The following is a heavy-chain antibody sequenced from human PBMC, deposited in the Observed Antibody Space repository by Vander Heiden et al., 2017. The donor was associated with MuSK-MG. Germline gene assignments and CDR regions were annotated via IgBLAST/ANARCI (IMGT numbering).Heavy chain of an antibody. D-gene: IGHD3-9*01. V-gene: IGHV1-18*01. CDR3: AREFFFYFVPSYRSDAFDI. Sequence: QFGAEAKKLGASVKVSCKASGYTFPSYGISWARQAPGQGLEWTGWISAYNGYTNNAKKLQGIVTMTTDTSTSTAYMELRSLRSDDTAVYYCAREFFFYFVPSYRSDAFDIWGQGTMVTVSS. J-gene: IGHJ3*02. CDR1: GYTFPSYG. CDR2: ISAYNGYT.